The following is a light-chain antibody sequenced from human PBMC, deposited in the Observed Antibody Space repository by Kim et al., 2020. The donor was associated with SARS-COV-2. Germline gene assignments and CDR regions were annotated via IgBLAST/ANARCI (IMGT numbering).Light chain of an antibody. J-gene: IGKJ1*01. V-gene: IGKV1-5*03. CDR1: QRISTS. CDR3: QQYNIYSWT. CDR2: KAS. Sequence: ASVEARVTCTCAASQRISTSFAWDHQRPGGAPKLLSYKASSLESGVPSRFTGGVSVTESTLTNCSLQPDEFATYNCQQYNIYSWTFGQGTKVDIK.